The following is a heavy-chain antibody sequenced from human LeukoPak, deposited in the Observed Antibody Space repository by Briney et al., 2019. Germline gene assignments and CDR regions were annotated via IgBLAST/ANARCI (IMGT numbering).Heavy chain of an antibody. CDR1: GFTFNNYW. Sequence: PGGSLRLSCAASGFTFNNYWMHWVRHAPGKGLVWVARIKSDGSITNYADSVKGRFTISRDNSKNTLYLQMNSLRAEDTAVYYCAKQDGMYYYDSSGYDYWGQGTLVTVSS. D-gene: IGHD3-22*01. CDR2: IKSDGSIT. CDR3: AKQDGMYYYDSSGYDY. V-gene: IGHV3-74*01. J-gene: IGHJ4*02.